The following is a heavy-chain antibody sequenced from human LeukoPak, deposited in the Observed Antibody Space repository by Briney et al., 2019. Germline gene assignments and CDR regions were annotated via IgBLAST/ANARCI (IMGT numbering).Heavy chain of an antibody. J-gene: IGHJ4*02. CDR1: GFTFSSYP. CDR2: NSGGGTT. CDR3: VRNLPMDY. D-gene: IGHD1-14*01. V-gene: IGHV3-64D*06. Sequence: PGGSLRLSCSASGFTFSSYPMHWVRQAPGKGLEYVSSNSGGGTTDYADSVRGRFTISRDNSKNTLYLQMSSLSPEDTAVYYCVRNLPMDYWGQGTLVTVSS.